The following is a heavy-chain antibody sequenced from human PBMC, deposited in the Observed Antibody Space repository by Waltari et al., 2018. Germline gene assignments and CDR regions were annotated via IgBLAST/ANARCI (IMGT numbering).Heavy chain of an antibody. D-gene: IGHD2-15*01. V-gene: IGHV3-33*03. CDR1: GFTFTTSA. CDR3: AKDPDCPYCGGGSCYWGMDY. Sequence: QVQLVESGGGVVQHGTSLRLSCEASGFTFTTSAWPWVRPAPGKGLEWVAVIWYDGSNKYYADSVKGRFTISRDNSKNILYLQMNRLRSEDTAMYFCAKDPDCPYCGGGSCYWGMDYWGQGSLVTVSA. J-gene: IGHJ4*02. CDR2: IWYDGSNK.